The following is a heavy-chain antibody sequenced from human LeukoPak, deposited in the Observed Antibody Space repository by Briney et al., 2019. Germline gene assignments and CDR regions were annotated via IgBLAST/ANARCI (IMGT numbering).Heavy chain of an antibody. CDR1: GVSFSGYY. J-gene: IGHJ3*02. CDR2: INHSGST. Sequence: ASETLSLTCAVYGVSFSGYYWSWIRQPPGKGLEWIGEINHSGSTNYNPSLKSRVTISVDTSKNKFSLKLSSVTAADTAVYYCARCGDGHDAFDIWGQGTMVTVSS. D-gene: IGHD4-17*01. V-gene: IGHV4-34*01. CDR3: ARCGDGHDAFDI.